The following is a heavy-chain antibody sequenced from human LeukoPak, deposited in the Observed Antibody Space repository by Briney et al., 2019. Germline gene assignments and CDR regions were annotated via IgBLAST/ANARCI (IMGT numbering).Heavy chain of an antibody. CDR3: ARGPKGELSSGWYYFDY. D-gene: IGHD6-19*01. Sequence: GGSLRLSCAASGFTFNTFAMHWVRQPPGKGLEWVAVISHDGRNEYYADSVKGRFTISRDNPKNTLYLQVNSLRPEDTAVYYCARGPKGELSSGWYYFDYWGQGTLVTVSS. V-gene: IGHV3-30*04. CDR2: ISHDGRNE. CDR1: GFTFNTFA. J-gene: IGHJ4*02.